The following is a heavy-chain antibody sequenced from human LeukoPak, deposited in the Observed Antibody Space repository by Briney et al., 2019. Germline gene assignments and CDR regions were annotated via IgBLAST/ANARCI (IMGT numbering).Heavy chain of an antibody. CDR1: GGSISSSSYY. D-gene: IGHD3-22*01. Sequence: SETLSLTCTVSGGSISSSSYYWGWIRQPPGKGLEWIGNIYYSGNTYYSPSLKSRVTISVDTSKNQFSLKLSSVTAADTAVYYCARTNYYDSSGSFDYWGQGTLVTVSS. CDR2: IYYSGNT. J-gene: IGHJ4*02. CDR3: ARTNYYDSSGSFDY. V-gene: IGHV4-39*01.